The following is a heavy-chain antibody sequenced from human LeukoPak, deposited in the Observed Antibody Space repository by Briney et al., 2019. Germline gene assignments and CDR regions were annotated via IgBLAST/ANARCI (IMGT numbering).Heavy chain of an antibody. CDR1: GFTFSNAW. Sequence: PGGSLRLSCAASGFTFSNAWMSWVRQAPGKGLEWVGRIKSKTDGGTTDYAAPVKGRFTISRDDSKNTLYLQMNSLKTEDTAVYYCTTDVEYGSGSFDYWGQGTLVTVSS. J-gene: IGHJ4*02. CDR2: IKSKTDGGTT. CDR3: TTDVEYGSGSFDY. V-gene: IGHV3-15*01. D-gene: IGHD3-10*01.